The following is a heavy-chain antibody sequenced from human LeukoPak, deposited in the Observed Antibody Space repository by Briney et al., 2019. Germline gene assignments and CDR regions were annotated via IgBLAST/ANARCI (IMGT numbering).Heavy chain of an antibody. V-gene: IGHV4-59*08. D-gene: IGHD1-26*01. CDR3: ARHAIYSGGYSFWFDP. Sequence: TTSETLSLTCTVSGDSMSDFYWSWIRQPPGKGLEWIAYIFHSGHTNYNPSLKSRVTVSLDTSKNHFSLKLGSVTAADTAVYYCARHAIYSGGYSFWFDPWGLGTLVTVSS. CDR2: IFHSGHT. CDR1: GDSMSDFY. J-gene: IGHJ5*02.